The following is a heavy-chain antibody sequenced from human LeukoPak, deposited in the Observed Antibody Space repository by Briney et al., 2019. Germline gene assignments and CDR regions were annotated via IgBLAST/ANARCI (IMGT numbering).Heavy chain of an antibody. J-gene: IGHJ1*01. Sequence: SVKVSCKASGGTFSSYAISWVRQAPGQGLEWMGGIIPIFGTANYAQKFQGRVTITADESTSTAYMELSSLRSEDTAVYYCAREGEDYCGGDCSRAEYFQHWGQGTLVTVSS. D-gene: IGHD2-21*01. V-gene: IGHV1-69*13. CDR2: IIPIFGTA. CDR3: AREGEDYCGGDCSRAEYFQH. CDR1: GGTFSSYA.